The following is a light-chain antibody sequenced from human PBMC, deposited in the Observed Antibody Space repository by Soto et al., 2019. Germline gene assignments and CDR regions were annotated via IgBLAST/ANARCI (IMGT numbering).Light chain of an antibody. V-gene: IGKV3-15*01. CDR3: QQYNNWPPTRT. J-gene: IGKJ4*01. Sequence: EIVMTQSPATLSVSPGERATLSCRASQSVSSNLAWYQQKPGQAPRLLIYGASTRATGIPARFSGSESGTEFTLTISSLQSEDFAVYYCQQYNNWPPTRTFGGGTKVEIK. CDR2: GAS. CDR1: QSVSSN.